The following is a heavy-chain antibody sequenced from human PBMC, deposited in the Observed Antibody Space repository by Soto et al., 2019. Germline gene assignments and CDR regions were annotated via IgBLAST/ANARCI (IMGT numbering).Heavy chain of an antibody. Sequence: QITLRESGPTRVKPTQTLTLTCTFSGFSLSARPVAVGWIRQPPGKALERLALIYWDDDKRYSPSLMSRLTNTKDTAQAQVVLTMTNMDPLDTAKYYCVHRAGLDGNWNGGYFDYWAQGALVTVSS. V-gene: IGHV2-5*02. D-gene: IGHD1-1*01. CDR1: GFSLSARPVA. J-gene: IGHJ4*02. CDR3: VHRAGLDGNWNGGYFDY. CDR2: IYWDDDK.